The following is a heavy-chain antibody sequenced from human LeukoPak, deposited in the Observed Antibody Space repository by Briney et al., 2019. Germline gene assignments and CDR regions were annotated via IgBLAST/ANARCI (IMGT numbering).Heavy chain of an antibody. V-gene: IGHV3-21*01. J-gene: IGHJ4*02. CDR3: ARDKIVGATNLDS. Sequence: GGSLRLSCAASGFTFSSYSMNWVRQAPGKGLEWVSSISSSSSYIYYADSVKGRFTISRDNAKNSLYLQMNSLRAEDTAVYYCARDKIVGATNLDSWGQGTLVTVSS. CDR2: ISSSSSYI. CDR1: GFTFSSYS. D-gene: IGHD1-26*01.